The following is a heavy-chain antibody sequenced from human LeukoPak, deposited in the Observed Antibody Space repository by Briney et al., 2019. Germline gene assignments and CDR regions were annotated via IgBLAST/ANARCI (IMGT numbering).Heavy chain of an antibody. CDR1: GFTFSSYG. CDR3: AKDVRSGAVAGTTADY. V-gene: IGHV3-30*02. CDR2: IRYDGSNK. Sequence: GGSLRLSCAASGFTFSSYGMHWVRQAPGKGLEWVAFIRYDGSNKYYADSVKGRFTISRDNSKNTLYLQMNSLRAEDTAVYYCAKDVRSGAVAGTTADYWGQGTLVTVSS. D-gene: IGHD6-19*01. J-gene: IGHJ4*02.